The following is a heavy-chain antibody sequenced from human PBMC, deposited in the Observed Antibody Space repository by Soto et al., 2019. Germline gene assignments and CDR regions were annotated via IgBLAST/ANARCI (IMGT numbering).Heavy chain of an antibody. CDR1: GGTFSSYA. D-gene: IGHD6-19*01. V-gene: IGHV1-69*12. CDR3: ASSRLATANYYYYGIDV. CDR2: IIPIFGTA. Sequence: QVQLVQSGAEVKKPGSSVKVSCKASGGTFSSYAISWVRQAPGQGLEWMGGIIPIFGTANYAQKVQGRVTITADESTSTADKVLISLRSADTAVYYCASSRLATANYYYYGIDVWGQGTTVTVSS. J-gene: IGHJ6*02.